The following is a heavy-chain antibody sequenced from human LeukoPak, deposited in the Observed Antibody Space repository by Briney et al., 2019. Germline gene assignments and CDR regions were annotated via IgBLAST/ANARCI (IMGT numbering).Heavy chain of an antibody. CDR3: AADSSGYRPFDY. CDR2: INHRGST. CDR1: GGSFSGYY. V-gene: IGHV4-34*01. Sequence: SETLSLTCAVYGGSFSGYYWSWIRQPPGKGLEWIGEINHRGSTNYNPSLKSRVTISVDTSKNQFSLKLSSVTAADTAVYYCAADSSGYRPFDYWGQGTLVTVSS. J-gene: IGHJ4*02. D-gene: IGHD3-22*01.